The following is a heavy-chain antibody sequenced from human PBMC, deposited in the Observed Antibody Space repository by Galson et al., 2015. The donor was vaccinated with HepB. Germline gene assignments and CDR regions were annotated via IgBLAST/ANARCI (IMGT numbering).Heavy chain of an antibody. V-gene: IGHV1-18*01. J-gene: IGHJ4*02. Sequence: SVKVSCKASGYTFTSYGISWVRQAPGQGLEWMGWISAYNGNTNYAQKLQGRVTMTTDTSTSTAYMELRSLRSDDTAVYYCARGIFPYDSSGYSDYRGQGTLVTVSS. CDR1: GYTFTSYG. CDR3: ARGIFPYDSSGYSDY. CDR2: ISAYNGNT. D-gene: IGHD3-22*01.